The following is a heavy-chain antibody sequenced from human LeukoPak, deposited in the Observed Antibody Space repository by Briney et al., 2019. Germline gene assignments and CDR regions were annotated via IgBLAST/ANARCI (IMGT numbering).Heavy chain of an antibody. V-gene: IGHV1-46*01. D-gene: IGHD6-13*01. CDR2: INPSGGST. CDR3: ARRSSWLIPDY. Sequence: ASVKVSCKASGYTFTSYYMHWVRQAPGQGLEWMGIINPSGGSTSYAQKFQGRVTMTRDMSTSTVYMELSSLRSEDTAVYYCARRSSWLIPDYWGQGTLVTVSS. J-gene: IGHJ4*02. CDR1: GYTFTSYY.